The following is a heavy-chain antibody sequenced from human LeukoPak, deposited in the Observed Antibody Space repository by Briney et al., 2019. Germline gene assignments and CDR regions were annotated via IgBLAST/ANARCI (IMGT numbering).Heavy chain of an antibody. CDR1: GDSIRGYY. Sequence: SETLSLTCTVSGDSIRGYYWSWIRQPPGKGLEWIGYIYHSGSTYYNPSLKSRVTISVDRSKNQFSLKLSSVTAADTAVYYCARAGIRYFDIWGQGTMVTVSS. CDR3: ARAGIRYFDI. D-gene: IGHD3-10*01. J-gene: IGHJ3*02. CDR2: IYHSGST. V-gene: IGHV4-30-2*01.